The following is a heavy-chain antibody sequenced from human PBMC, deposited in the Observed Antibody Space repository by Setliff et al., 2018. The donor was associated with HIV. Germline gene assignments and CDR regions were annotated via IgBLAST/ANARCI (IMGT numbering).Heavy chain of an antibody. CDR3: ARGSGSYYQSRDAFDI. V-gene: IGHV1-46*02. CDR2: VNPSGGST. J-gene: IGHJ3*02. Sequence: ASVKVSCKASGYTFNNFYLHWVRLAPGQGLEWMGMVNPSGGSTVYAQKFQGRVTMTSDTSTNTVYMDLGSLRSEDTAVYYCARGSGSYYQSRDAFDIWGQGTMVTVSS. D-gene: IGHD1-26*01. CDR1: GYTFNNFY.